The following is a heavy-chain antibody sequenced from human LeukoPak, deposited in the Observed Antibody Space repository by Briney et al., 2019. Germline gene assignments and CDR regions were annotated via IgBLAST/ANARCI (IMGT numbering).Heavy chain of an antibody. CDR3: AALIRVRGVIIWDY. J-gene: IGHJ4*02. D-gene: IGHD3-10*01. CDR1: GFTFTSSA. V-gene: IGHV1-58*02. CDR2: IVVGSGNT. Sequence: SVKVSCKAPGFTFTSSAMQWVRQARGQRLEWIGWIVVGSGNTNYAQKFQERVTITRDMSTSTAYMELSSLRSEDTAVYYCAALIRVRGVIIWDYWGQGTLVTVSS.